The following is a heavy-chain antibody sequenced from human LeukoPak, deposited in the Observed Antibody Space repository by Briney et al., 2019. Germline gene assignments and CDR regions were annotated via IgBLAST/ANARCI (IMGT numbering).Heavy chain of an antibody. J-gene: IGHJ6*03. V-gene: IGHV4-59*01. D-gene: IGHD3-22*01. CDR2: IYYSGST. Sequence: SETLSLTCTVSGGSMSSYYWSWIRQPPGKGLEWIGYIYYSGSTNYNPSLKSRVTISVDTSKNQFSLKLSSVTAADTAVYYCARGPAYYYDSSGYYTYYYYYYMDVWGKGTTVTISS. CDR1: GGSMSSYY. CDR3: ARGPAYYYDSSGYYTYYYYYYMDV.